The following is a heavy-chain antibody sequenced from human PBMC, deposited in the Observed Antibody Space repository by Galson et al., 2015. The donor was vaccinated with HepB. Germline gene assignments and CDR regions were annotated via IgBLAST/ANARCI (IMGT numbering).Heavy chain of an antibody. CDR1: GFTFSSYA. Sequence: SLRLSCAASGFTFSSYAMHWVRQAPGKGLEWVAVISYDGSNKYYADSVKGRFTISRDNSKNTLYLQMNSLRAEDTAVYYCARDFGYYGDPVNWYFDLWGRGTLVTVSS. J-gene: IGHJ2*01. CDR3: ARDFGYYGDPVNWYFDL. D-gene: IGHD4-17*01. CDR2: ISYDGSNK. V-gene: IGHV3-30*04.